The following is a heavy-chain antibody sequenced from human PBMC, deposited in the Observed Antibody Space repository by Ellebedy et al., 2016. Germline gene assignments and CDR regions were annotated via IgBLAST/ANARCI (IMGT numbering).Heavy chain of an antibody. D-gene: IGHD5-12*01. V-gene: IGHV1-3*01. CDR1: GYTFTSYA. CDR3: ARAGYSGYDPIAYYFDY. J-gene: IGHJ4*02. Sequence: ASVKVSCKASGYTFTSYAMHWVRQAPGQRLEWMGRINAGNGDTKYSQKFQGRVTITRDTSASTAYMELSSLRSEDTAVYYCARAGYSGYDPIAYYFDYWGQGTLVTVSS. CDR2: INAGNGDT.